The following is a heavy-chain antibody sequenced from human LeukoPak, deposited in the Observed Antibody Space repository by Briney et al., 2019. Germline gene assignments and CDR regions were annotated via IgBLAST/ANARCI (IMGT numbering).Heavy chain of an antibody. CDR2: IDGETGNT. CDR1: GYTFTHYY. Sequence: ASVKVSCKASGYTFTHYYMHWVRQARGQGLEWMGRIDGETGNTRYAQNFQGRVSMTRDTSTSTVYMELSSLRFEDTAVYYCARDPGGNYFGPGTHFAYWGQGDLVTVSS. J-gene: IGHJ4*02. CDR3: ARDPGGNYFGPGTHFAY. V-gene: IGHV1-46*01. D-gene: IGHD3-10*01.